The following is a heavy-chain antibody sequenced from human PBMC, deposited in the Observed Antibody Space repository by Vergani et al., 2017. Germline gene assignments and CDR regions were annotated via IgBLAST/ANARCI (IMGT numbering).Heavy chain of an antibody. J-gene: IGHJ2*01. CDR3: ARQEGEGDFWSGYSWYFDL. V-gene: IGHV1-69*14. D-gene: IGHD3-3*01. CDR1: GGTFSSYA. CDR2: IIPIFGTA. Sequence: QVQLVQSGAEVKKPGSSVKVSCKASGGTFSSYAISWVRQAPGQGLEWMGRIIPIFGTANYAQKFQGRVTITADKSTSTAYMELSSLRSEDTAMYYCARQEGEGDFWSGYSWYFDLWGRGTLVTVSS.